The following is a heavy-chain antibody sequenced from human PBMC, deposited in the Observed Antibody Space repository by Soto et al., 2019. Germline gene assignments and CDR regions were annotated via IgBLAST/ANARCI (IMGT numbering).Heavy chain of an antibody. Sequence: SSETLSLTCTVSDVSTSNFFWKWFRQPPGKGLEWIGNIHSSGTTNYNPSLESRVTISLDTSMSQCSLRMNSVTAADTAVYFCSRGSGWLTDYWGQRTQVIVSS. V-gene: IGHV4-59*08. J-gene: IGHJ4*02. D-gene: IGHD6-19*01. CDR2: IHSSGTT. CDR3: SRGSGWLTDY. CDR1: DVSTSNFF.